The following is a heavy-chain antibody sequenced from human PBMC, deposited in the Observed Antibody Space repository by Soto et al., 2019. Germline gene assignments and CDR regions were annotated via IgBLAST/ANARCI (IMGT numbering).Heavy chain of an antibody. J-gene: IGHJ5*02. D-gene: IGHD2-2*01. V-gene: IGHV3-23*01. CDR2: ISGSGGST. CDR1: GFTFSNYA. CDR3: AKGTGFVVVPTAMS. Sequence: EVQLLESGGDLVQPGGSLRLSCAASGFTFSNYAMSWVRQAPGKRLEWVSGISGSGGSTYYADSVKGRFTISRDNSKTTLYLQMKSLRAEDTAVYYCAKGTGFVVVPTAMSWGQGTLVTVSS.